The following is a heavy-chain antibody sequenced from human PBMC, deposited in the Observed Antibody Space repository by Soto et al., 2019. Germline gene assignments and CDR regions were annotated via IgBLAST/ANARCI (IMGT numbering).Heavy chain of an antibody. CDR1: GFTFSSYS. Sequence: PGGSLRLSCAASGFTFSSYSMNWVRQAPGKGLEWVSSISSSSSYIYYADSVKGRFTISRDNAKNSLYLQMNSLRAEDTAVYYCARYALVPAATYYYYGMDVWGQGTTVTVSS. CDR2: ISSSSSYI. V-gene: IGHV3-21*01. J-gene: IGHJ6*02. CDR3: ARYALVPAATYYYYGMDV. D-gene: IGHD2-2*01.